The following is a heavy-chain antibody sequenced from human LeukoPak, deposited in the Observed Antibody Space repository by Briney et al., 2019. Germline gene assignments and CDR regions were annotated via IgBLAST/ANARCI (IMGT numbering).Heavy chain of an antibody. D-gene: IGHD5-18*01. CDR2: IHYTGST. J-gene: IGHJ6*03. CDR3: ARTTEGGYTYNYFYYYYMDV. Sequence: SETLSLTCTVSGGSISSYYWSWIRQSPGKGLECIGYIHYTGSTNYNPSLKGRVTISVETSKNQFSLKLSSVTAADTAVYYCARTTEGGYTYNYFYYYYMDVWGKGTTVTISS. V-gene: IGHV4-59*01. CDR1: GGSISSYY.